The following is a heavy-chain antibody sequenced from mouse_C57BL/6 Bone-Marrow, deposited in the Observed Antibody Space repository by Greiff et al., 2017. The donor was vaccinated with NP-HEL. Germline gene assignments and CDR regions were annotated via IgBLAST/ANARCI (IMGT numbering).Heavy chain of an antibody. CDR2: IDPSDSYT. V-gene: IGHV1-69*01. J-gene: IGHJ2*01. CDR3: ATRSGDGYYPYYFDY. CDR1: GYTFTSYW. Sequence: QVQLQQPGAELVMPGASVKLSCKASGYTFTSYWMHWVKQRPGQGLEWIGEIDPSDSYTNYNQKFKGKSTLTVDKSSSTAYMQLSSLTSEDSAVYYCATRSGDGYYPYYFDYWGQGTTLTVSS. D-gene: IGHD2-3*01.